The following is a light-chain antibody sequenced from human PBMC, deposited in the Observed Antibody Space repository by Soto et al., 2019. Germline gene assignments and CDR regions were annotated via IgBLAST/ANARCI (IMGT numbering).Light chain of an antibody. CDR3: QSYDSSLSAPYV. Sequence: PVLTHPPSGSGAPGGRVPISCTGRSSNIGAGYDVHWYQQLPGTAPKLLIYGNSNRPSGVPDRFSGSKSGTSASLAITGLQAEDEADYYCQSYDSSLSAPYVFGTGTKVTVL. J-gene: IGLJ1*01. V-gene: IGLV1-40*01. CDR1: SSNIGAGYD. CDR2: GNS.